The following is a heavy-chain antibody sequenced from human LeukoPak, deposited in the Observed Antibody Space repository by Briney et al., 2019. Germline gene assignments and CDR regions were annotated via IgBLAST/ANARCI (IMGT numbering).Heavy chain of an antibody. CDR1: GGSISSYY. J-gene: IGHJ4*02. V-gene: IGHV4-59*01. CDR3: ARSGRYDQYDY. D-gene: IGHD6-19*01. Sequence: SETLSLTCTVSGGSISSYYWNWIRQPPGKGLEWIGYIYYSGSTNYNPSLKSRVTISVDTSKNQFSLKLSSVTAADTAVYYCARSGRYDQYDYWGQGTLVTVSS. CDR2: IYYSGST.